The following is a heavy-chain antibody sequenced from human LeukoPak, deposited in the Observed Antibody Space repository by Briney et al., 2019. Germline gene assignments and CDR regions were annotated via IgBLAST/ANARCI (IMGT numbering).Heavy chain of an antibody. J-gene: IGHJ3*02. Sequence: GGSLRLSCAASGFTFSSYWMTWVRQGPGKGLEWVANIKPGGNEKYYVDSVKGRFTISRDNSKNTLYLQLNSLRAEDTALYYCARDPKGGYSYGWGAFDIWGQGTMVTVSS. V-gene: IGHV3-7*01. CDR2: IKPGGNEK. D-gene: IGHD5-18*01. CDR3: ARDPKGGYSYGWGAFDI. CDR1: GFTFSSYW.